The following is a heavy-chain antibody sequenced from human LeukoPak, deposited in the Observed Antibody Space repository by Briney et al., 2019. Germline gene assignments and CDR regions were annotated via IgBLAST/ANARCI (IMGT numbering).Heavy chain of an antibody. CDR2: ISWDGGST. Sequence: PGGSLRLSCAVSGFTFDDYAMQWCRQAPGKGLEWFSLISWDGGSTYYADSVKGRFAISRDNSKNSLYLQMNSLRTEDTALYHCAKDITPRGYGYGDYWGQGTLVTVSS. J-gene: IGHJ4*02. V-gene: IGHV3-43*02. CDR3: AKDITPRGYGYGDY. CDR1: GFTFDDYA. D-gene: IGHD5-18*01.